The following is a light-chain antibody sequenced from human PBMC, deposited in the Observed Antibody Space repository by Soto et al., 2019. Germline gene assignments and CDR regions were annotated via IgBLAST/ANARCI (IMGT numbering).Light chain of an antibody. J-gene: IGKJ4*01. CDR1: QSVRTK. V-gene: IGKV3-15*01. Sequence: EVVMTQSPATLSVSAGETVTLSCRASQSVRTKLAWYQQKTGLAPRLLIFGASTRATGVPARFSGSGSGTEFTRTISSLQSEDFAPYYCQQYNNWPPLTFGGGTKVEIK. CDR2: GAS. CDR3: QQYNNWPPLT.